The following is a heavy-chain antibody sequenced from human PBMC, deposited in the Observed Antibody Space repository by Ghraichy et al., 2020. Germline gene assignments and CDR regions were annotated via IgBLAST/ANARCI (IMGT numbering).Heavy chain of an antibody. J-gene: IGHJ5*02. CDR1: GYTFTSYD. D-gene: IGHD3-10*01. V-gene: IGHV1-8*01. Sequence: ASVKVSCKASGYTFTSYDINWVRQATGQGLEWMGWMNPNSGNTGYARKFQGRVTMTRNTSISTAYMELSSLRSEDTAVYYCARDYSGSGSSRTPWGQGTLVTVSS. CDR3: ARDYSGSGSSRTP. CDR2: MNPNSGNT.